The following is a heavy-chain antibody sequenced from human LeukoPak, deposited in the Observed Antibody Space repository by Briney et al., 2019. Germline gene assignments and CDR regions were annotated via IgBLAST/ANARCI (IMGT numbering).Heavy chain of an antibody. CDR1: GFNFSPYW. Sequence: GGSLRLSCAASGFNFSPYWMHWVRQAPGKVLVWVARMNSDGSITNYADSVKGRFTISRDNAKNTVFLQMNSLRVEDTAVYYCARDQAVAGWLSAWGQGTLVTVSS. J-gene: IGHJ1*01. CDR2: MNSDGSIT. V-gene: IGHV3-74*01. CDR3: ARDQAVAGWLSA. D-gene: IGHD3-22*01.